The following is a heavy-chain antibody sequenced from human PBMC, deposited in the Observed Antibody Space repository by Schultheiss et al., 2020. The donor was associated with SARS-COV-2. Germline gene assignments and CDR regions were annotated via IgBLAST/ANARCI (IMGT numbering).Heavy chain of an antibody. D-gene: IGHD2-15*01. CDR2: IYYSGST. V-gene: IGHV4-31*03. CDR3: ARDYGCSGGSCYSGYYYGMDV. J-gene: IGHJ6*02. Sequence: LRLSCTVSGGSISSGGYYWSWIRQHPGKGLEWIGYIYYSGSTNYNPSLKSRVTISVDKSKNQFSLKLSSVTAADTAVYYCARDYGCSGGSCYSGYYYGMDVWGQGTTVTVSS. CDR1: GGSISSGGYY.